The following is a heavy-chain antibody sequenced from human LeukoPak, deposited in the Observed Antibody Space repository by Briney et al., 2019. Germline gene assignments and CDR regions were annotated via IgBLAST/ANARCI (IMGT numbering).Heavy chain of an antibody. CDR1: GFIFSNNG. CDR2: ISYHGSAK. V-gene: IGHV3-30*18. CDR3: AKDWGSSGWYNYFDP. Sequence: GGSLRLSCEVSGFIFSNNGMHWVRQAPGKGLEWVAMISYHGSAKYYGDSVQGRFTISRDISKNTLYLQMDSLRPEDTAVYYCAKDWGSSGWYNYFDPWGQGTLVTVSS. D-gene: IGHD6-19*01. J-gene: IGHJ5*02.